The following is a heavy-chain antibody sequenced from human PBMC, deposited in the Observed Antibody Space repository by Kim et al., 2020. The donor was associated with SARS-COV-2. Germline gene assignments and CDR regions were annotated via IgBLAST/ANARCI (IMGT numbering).Heavy chain of an antibody. J-gene: IGHJ6*02. V-gene: IGHV4-59*13. Sequence: SETLSLTCTVSGGSISSYYWSWIRQPPGKGLEWIGYIYYSGSTNYNPSLKSRVTISVDTSNNQFSLKLSSVTAADTAVYYCARSPYYDILTGYYGFDYYYGIDVWGQGTTVTVSS. CDR2: IYYSGST. CDR3: ARSPYYDILTGYYGFDYYYGIDV. CDR1: GGSISSYY. D-gene: IGHD3-9*01.